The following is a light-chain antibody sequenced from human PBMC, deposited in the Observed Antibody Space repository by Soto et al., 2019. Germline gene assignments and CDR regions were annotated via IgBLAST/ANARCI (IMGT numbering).Light chain of an antibody. J-gene: IGLJ1*01. CDR2: EVS. Sequence: QSSLTQPASVPGSPGRSITISCTGTSSDVGGYDYVSWYQLHPGKAPKLMVFEVSNRPSGVSYRFSGSKSGNTASLTISGLQAEDEADYFCSSYSISTAYLFGTGTKVTVL. CDR1: SSDVGGYDY. CDR3: SSYSISTAYL. V-gene: IGLV2-14*01.